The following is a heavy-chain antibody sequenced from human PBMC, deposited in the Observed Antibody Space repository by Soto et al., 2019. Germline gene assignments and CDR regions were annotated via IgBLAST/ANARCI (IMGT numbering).Heavy chain of an antibody. CDR1: GGTFSSYA. V-gene: IGHV1-69*01. CDR3: ARGRLYGDYYYGMDV. D-gene: IGHD4-17*01. J-gene: IGHJ6*02. Sequence: QVQLVQSGAEVKKPGASVKVSCKASGGTFSSYAISWVRQAPGQGLEWMGGIIPIFGTANYAQKFQGRVTITADESRSTAYMELSSLRSEDTDVYYCARGRLYGDYYYGMDVWGQGTTVTVSS. CDR2: IIPIFGTA.